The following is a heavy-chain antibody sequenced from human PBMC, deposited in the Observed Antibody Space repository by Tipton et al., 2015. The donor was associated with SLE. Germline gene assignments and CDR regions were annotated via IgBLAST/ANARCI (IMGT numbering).Heavy chain of an antibody. CDR3: ARDHPVAGPLDY. D-gene: IGHD6-19*01. V-gene: IGHV4-4*07. Sequence: TLSLTCTVSGGSISNYYWSWIRRPAGKGLEWIGRIYTSGSTNYNPSLKSRVTMSVDTSKNQFSLKLSSVTAADTAVYYCARDHPVAGPLDYWGQGTLVTVSS. CDR2: IYTSGST. CDR1: GGSISNYY. J-gene: IGHJ4*02.